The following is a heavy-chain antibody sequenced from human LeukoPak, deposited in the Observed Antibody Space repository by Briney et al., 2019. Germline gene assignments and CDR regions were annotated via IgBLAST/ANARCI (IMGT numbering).Heavy chain of an antibody. CDR2: INPNSGGT. D-gene: IGHD6-19*01. Sequence: GASVKVSFKASGYTFTCYYMHWGRQAPGQGREWMGWINPNSGGTNYSQKFQGRVTMTRDTSISTAYMELSRLRSDDTAVYYCARAYSSGWQYFDYWGQGTLVTVSS. CDR3: ARAYSSGWQYFDY. V-gene: IGHV1-2*02. J-gene: IGHJ4*02. CDR1: GYTFTCYY.